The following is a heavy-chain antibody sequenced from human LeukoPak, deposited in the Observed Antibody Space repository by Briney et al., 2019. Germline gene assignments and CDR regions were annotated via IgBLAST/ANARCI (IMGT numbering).Heavy chain of an antibody. CDR1: GGSFSGYY. CDR3: ARAKSQRGYTYGPHTYFDY. D-gene: IGHD5-18*01. J-gene: IGHJ4*02. Sequence: PTETLSLTCAVYGGSFSGYYWSWIRQPPGKGLEWIGEKHHSGSTNYNPSLKSRVTISVDTSKNQFSLRLSSVTAADTAVYYCARAKSQRGYTYGPHTYFDYWGQGTLVTVSS. CDR2: KHHSGST. V-gene: IGHV4-34*01.